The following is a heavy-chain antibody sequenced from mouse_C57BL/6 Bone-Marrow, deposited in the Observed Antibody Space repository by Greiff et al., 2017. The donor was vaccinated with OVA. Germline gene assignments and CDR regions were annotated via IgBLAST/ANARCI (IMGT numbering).Heavy chain of an antibody. J-gene: IGHJ1*03. CDR2: ISNGGGST. CDR1: GFTFSDYY. Sequence: DVQLVESGGGLVQPGGSLKLSCAASGFTFSDYYMYWVRQTPEKRLEWVAYISNGGGSTYYPDTVKGRFTISRDNAKNTLYLQMSRLKSEDTAMYYCARLPYYYGSSFWYFDVWGTGTTVTVSS. CDR3: ARLPYYYGSSFWYFDV. D-gene: IGHD1-1*01. V-gene: IGHV5-12*01.